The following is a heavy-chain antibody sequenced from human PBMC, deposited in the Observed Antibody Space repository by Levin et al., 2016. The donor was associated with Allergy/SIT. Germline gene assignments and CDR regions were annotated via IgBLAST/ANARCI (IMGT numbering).Heavy chain of an antibody. CDR2: ISGSGDST. CDR1: GFTFNTYA. J-gene: IGHJ2*01. Sequence: ETLSLTCAASGFTFNTYAMNWVRQAPGKGLEWVSGISGSGDSTYYPDSVKGRFAISRDNSKNTLYLQINSLRAEDTAVYYCAKVSYFDSTGYYYGYWYIDLWGRGTLVTVSS. D-gene: IGHD3-22*01. CDR3: AKVSYFDSTGYYYGYWYIDL. V-gene: IGHV3-23*01.